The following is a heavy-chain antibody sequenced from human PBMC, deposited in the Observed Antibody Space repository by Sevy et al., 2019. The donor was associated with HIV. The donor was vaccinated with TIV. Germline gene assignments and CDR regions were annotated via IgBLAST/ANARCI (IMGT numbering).Heavy chain of an antibody. D-gene: IGHD3-10*01. V-gene: IGHV3-7*01. CDR3: ARASKVLLWFGEDNWFDP. CDR1: GFTFSSYW. CDR2: IKQDGSEK. J-gene: IGHJ5*02. Sequence: GESLKISCAASGFTFSSYWMSWVRQAPGKGLEWVANIKQDGSEKYYVDSVKGRFTISRDNAKNSLYLQMNSLRAEDTAVYYCARASKVLLWFGEDNWFDPWGQGTLATVSS.